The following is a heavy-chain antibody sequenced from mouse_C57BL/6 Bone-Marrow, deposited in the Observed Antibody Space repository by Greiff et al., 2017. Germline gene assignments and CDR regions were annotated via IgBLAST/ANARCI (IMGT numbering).Heavy chain of an antibody. CDR2: IYPGDGDT. CDR1: GYEFSSSW. J-gene: IGHJ4*01. V-gene: IGHV1-82*01. Sequence: VQVVESGPELVKPGASVKISCKASGYEFSSSWMNWVKQRPGKGLEGIGRIYPGDGDTNYNGKFKGKATLTADKSSSTAYLQLSSLTSEDSAVYFCAREPDYWGQGTSVTVSS. CDR3: AREPDY.